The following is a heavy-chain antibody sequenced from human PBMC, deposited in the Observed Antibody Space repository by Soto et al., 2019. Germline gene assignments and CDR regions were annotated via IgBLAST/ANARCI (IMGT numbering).Heavy chain of an antibody. J-gene: IGHJ6*02. CDR1: GFSFSTYG. V-gene: IGHV3-33*01. Sequence: SGGSLRLSCAASGFSFSTYGMHWVRQAPGKGLEWVAVIWYDGSNKYYADSVKGRFTISRDNPKNTLHLQMNSLRAEDTAVYYWARAAGDSCYYAMDVWGQGTTVTVSS. CDR2: IWYDGSNK. D-gene: IGHD7-27*01. CDR3: ARAAGDSCYYAMDV.